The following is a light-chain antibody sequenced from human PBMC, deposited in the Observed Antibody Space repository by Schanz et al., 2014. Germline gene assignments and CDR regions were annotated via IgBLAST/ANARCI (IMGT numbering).Light chain of an antibody. Sequence: QSALTQPASVSGSPGQSITISCTGTSSDVGGYDYVSWYQHHPGKAPKLMIYDVNNRPSGVPNRFSGSKSGNTASLTISGLQAEDEADYYCSSYTSINTRVFGGGTKLTV. CDR3: SSYTSINTRV. CDR1: SSDVGGYDY. J-gene: IGLJ3*02. V-gene: IGLV2-14*03. CDR2: DVN.